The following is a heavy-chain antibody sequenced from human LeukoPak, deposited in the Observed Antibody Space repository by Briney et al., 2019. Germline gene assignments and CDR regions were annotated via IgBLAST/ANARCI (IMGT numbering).Heavy chain of an antibody. D-gene: IGHD6-6*01. CDR2: IYSGGST. CDR1: GFTFSSYA. V-gene: IGHV3-53*01. Sequence: GGSLRLSCAASGFTFSSYAMSWVRQAPGKGLEWVSVIYSGGSTYYADSVKGRFTISRDNSKNTLYLQMNSLRAEDTAVYYCARDDGQYSSWPPYLDYWGQGTLVTVSS. J-gene: IGHJ4*02. CDR3: ARDDGQYSSWPPYLDY.